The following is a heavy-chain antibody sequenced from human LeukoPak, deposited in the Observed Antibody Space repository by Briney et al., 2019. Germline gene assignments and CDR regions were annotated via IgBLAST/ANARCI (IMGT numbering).Heavy chain of an antibody. D-gene: IGHD2-15*01. Sequence: SGGSLRLSCAASGFTFSDYYMSWIRQAPGKGLEWVSYISSSGSTIYYADSVKGRFTISRDNAKNSLYLQMNSLRAEDTAVYYCARDASCSGGSCYSLRLDHFDYWGQGTLVTVSS. V-gene: IGHV3-11*01. CDR1: GFTFSDYY. CDR2: ISSSGSTI. J-gene: IGHJ4*02. CDR3: ARDASCSGGSCYSLRLDHFDY.